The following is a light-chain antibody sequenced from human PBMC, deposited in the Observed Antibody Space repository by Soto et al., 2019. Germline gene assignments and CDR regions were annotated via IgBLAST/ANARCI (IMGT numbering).Light chain of an antibody. CDR3: SSHTSSTALV. CDR2: DVT. V-gene: IGLV2-14*03. J-gene: IGLJ1*01. Sequence: QSALTQPASVSASPGQSIAISCTGTDSDIGGYDHVSWYQQHPGKAPKLLIYDVTNRPSGVSSRFSDSKAGRTASLTISGLQTEDEADYYCSSHTSSTALVFGTGTKLTVL. CDR1: DSDIGGYDH.